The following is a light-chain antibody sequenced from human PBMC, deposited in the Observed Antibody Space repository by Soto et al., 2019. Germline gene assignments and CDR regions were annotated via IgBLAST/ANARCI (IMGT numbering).Light chain of an antibody. J-gene: IGLJ1*01. CDR2: SNN. CDR3: AAWDDSLNGYV. Sequence: QSVLTQPPSASGTPGQRVTISCSGSSSNIGSNYVYWYQQLPGTAPKLLIYSNNQRPSGVPDRFSGSKSGTSASLAISGLQSEDEADYYCAAWDDSLNGYVLGTAKKVTV. V-gene: IGLV1-44*01. CDR1: SSNIGSNY.